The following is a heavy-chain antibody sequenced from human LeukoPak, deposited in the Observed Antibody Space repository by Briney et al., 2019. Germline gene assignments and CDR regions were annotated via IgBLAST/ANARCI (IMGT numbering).Heavy chain of an antibody. CDR1: GFTFSDYY. CDR3: ARDKDWNYSYYYYMDV. CDR2: ISSSGSTI. D-gene: IGHD1-7*01. Sequence: PGGSLRLSCAASGFTFSDYYMSLIRQAPGKGLEWVSCISSSGSTIYYADSVKGRFTISRDNAKNSLYLQMNSLRAEDTAVYYCARDKDWNYSYYYYMDVWGKGTTVTVSS. J-gene: IGHJ6*03. V-gene: IGHV3-11*04.